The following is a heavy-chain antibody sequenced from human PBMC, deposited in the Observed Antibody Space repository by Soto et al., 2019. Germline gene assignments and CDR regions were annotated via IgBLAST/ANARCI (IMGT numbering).Heavy chain of an antibody. J-gene: IGHJ4*02. CDR1: GGSINNNGYF. CDR3: ASHLYDSSRHPFDY. V-gene: IGHV4-30-4*01. D-gene: IGHD3-22*01. Sequence: SETLSLTCTVSGGSINNNGYFWSWIRQPPGSGLEWIGHIYNSGSTYSNPSLKSRLTLSADTSKNQFSLNLTSLTAADTSVYYCASHLYDSSRHPFDYWGQGTLVTVSS. CDR2: IYNSGST.